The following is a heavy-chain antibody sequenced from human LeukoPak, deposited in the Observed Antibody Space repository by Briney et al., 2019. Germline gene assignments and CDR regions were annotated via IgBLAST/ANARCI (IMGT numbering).Heavy chain of an antibody. CDR1: GGSISSGGYS. J-gene: IGHJ4*02. Sequence: SETLSLTCTVSGGSISSGGYSWSWIRQPPGKGLEWIGYIYHSGSTYYNPSLKSRVTISVDRSKNQFSLKLSSVTAADTAVYYCARALPGGATYLYYFDYWGQGTLVTVSS. V-gene: IGHV4-30-2*01. CDR3: ARALPGGATYLYYFDY. D-gene: IGHD1-26*01. CDR2: IYHSGST.